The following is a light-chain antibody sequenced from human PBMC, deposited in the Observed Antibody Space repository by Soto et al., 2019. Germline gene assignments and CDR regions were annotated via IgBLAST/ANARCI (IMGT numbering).Light chain of an antibody. J-gene: IGKJ5*01. CDR3: MQSTQLPPT. Sequence: DFVMTQTPLSLSVAPGQPASISCKSSHSLLHITGETFLFWYLQKPGQSPQLLIYEVSTRVSGVPDRFSGSGSGTDFTLEISRVETDDVGIYYCMQSTQLPPTFAQGTRLAIK. CDR1: HSLLHITGETF. V-gene: IGKV2D-29*02. CDR2: EVS.